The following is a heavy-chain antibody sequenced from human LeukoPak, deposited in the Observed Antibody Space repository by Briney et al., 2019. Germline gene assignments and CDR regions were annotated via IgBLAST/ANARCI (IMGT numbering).Heavy chain of an antibody. CDR1: GFTFDDYA. CDR2: ISWNSGSI. D-gene: IGHD3-22*01. J-gene: IGHJ3*01. CDR3: ARDSGGYYDTTGLWGDF. V-gene: IGHV3-9*01. Sequence: PGRSLRLSCAASGFTFDDYAMHWVRHAPGKGLEWVSGISWNSGSIGYADSVKGRFTISRDNAKNSLYLQMNSLRAEDTAMYHCARDSGGYYDTTGLWGDFWGQGTMVTVSS.